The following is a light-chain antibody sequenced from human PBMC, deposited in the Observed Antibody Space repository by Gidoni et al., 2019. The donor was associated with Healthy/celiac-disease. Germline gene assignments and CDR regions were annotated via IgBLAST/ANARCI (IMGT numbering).Light chain of an antibody. V-gene: IGKV3-11*01. CDR1: QSVSSS. CDR3: QQRRNWPGGT. Sequence: EIVLTQSPATLSLSPGERATISCRASQSVSSSLAWYQQKPGQAPRLLIYDASNRATGIPARFSGSGSGTDFTLTISSLEPEDFAVYYCQQRRNWPGGTFGPGTKVDIK. CDR2: DAS. J-gene: IGKJ3*01.